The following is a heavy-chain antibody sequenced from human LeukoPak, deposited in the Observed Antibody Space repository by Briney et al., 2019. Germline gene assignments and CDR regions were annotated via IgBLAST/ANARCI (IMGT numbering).Heavy chain of an antibody. CDR2: ITDAVGST. CDR1: GFTFSSSS. D-gene: IGHD5-12*01. Sequence: GGSLRLSCAASGFTFSSSSIGWVRQAPGKGLEWVSAITDAVGSTHYADSVKGRFTISSDNSKNTVYLQMNSLRPEDMAVYYCAKEIFSGLLYIDYWGQGTLVTVSS. V-gene: IGHV3-23*01. CDR3: AKEIFSGLLYIDY. J-gene: IGHJ4*02.